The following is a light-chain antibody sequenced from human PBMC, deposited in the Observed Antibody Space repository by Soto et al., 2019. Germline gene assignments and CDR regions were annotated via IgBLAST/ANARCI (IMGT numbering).Light chain of an antibody. V-gene: IGKV1-39*01. CDR2: GAS. J-gene: IGKJ1*01. Sequence: DIQMLPSPSSLSASVGDSVPLTCRASETISSDLNWYQQRPGKAPNLLISGASSLRTGVPSRFSGSGSGTDFTLTISSLQPEDFATYHCQQSYTTPWTFGQGTKVDI. CDR1: ETISSD. CDR3: QQSYTTPWT.